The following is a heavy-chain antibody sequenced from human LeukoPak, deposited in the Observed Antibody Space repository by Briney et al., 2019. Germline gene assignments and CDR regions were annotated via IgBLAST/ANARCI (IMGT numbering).Heavy chain of an antibody. V-gene: IGHV4-59*01. CDR1: GGSISTYY. CDR2: ISYSGST. Sequence: PSETLSLTCTVSGGSISTYYWSWIRQPPGKGLEWIGYISYSGSTNYNPSLKSRVTVSADTSKNRFSLRLNSVTAADTAVYYCAKSAVRGLEGRFDPWGQGTLVTVSS. D-gene: IGHD3-10*01. J-gene: IGHJ5*02. CDR3: AKSAVRGLEGRFDP.